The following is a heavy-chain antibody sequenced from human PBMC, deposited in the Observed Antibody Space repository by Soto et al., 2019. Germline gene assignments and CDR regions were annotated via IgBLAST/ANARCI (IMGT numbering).Heavy chain of an antibody. Sequence: PSETLSLTCDVSGVSITSHYWNWTRQSLGMGLEWIGSTYFRGSASYNPSLKSRVTISLDTSKDQLSLTLSAVTAADSAVYYCARDLRSRVWFDPWAPGILVTVSS. CDR3: ARDLRSRVWFDP. CDR1: GVSITSHY. J-gene: IGHJ5*02. CDR2: TYFRGSA. V-gene: IGHV4-59*11.